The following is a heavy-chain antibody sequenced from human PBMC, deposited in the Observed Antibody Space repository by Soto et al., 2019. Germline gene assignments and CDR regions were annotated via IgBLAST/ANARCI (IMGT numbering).Heavy chain of an antibody. J-gene: IGHJ4*02. CDR2: IYHSGST. Sequence: QLQLQESGSGLVKPSQTLSLTCAVPGGSISSGGYSWSWIRQPPGKGLEWIEYIYHSGSTYYNPSLKSRVTISVDRSKTEFSLKLSSVTAADTAVYYWAAGGGLPRYYWGQGTLVTVSS. CDR3: AAGGGLPRYY. V-gene: IGHV4-30-2*01. CDR1: GGSISSGGYS. D-gene: IGHD5-12*01.